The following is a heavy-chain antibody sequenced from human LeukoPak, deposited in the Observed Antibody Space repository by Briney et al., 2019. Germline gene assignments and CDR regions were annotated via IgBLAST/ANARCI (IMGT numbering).Heavy chain of an antibody. V-gene: IGHV3-23*01. D-gene: IGHD6-25*01. CDR3: AKASGWDFDY. CDR2: ITGSGGST. J-gene: IGHJ4*02. Sequence: GGSLRLSCAASGFTFSSYAMSWVRQAPGKGLEGVSAITGSGGSTYYADSVKGRFTISRDNSKNTLYLKTNSLRAEDTAVYYCAKASGWDFDYWGQGTLVTVSS. CDR1: GFTFSSYA.